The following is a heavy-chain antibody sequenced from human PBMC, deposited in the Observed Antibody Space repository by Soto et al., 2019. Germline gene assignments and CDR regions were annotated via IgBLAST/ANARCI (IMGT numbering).Heavy chain of an antibody. D-gene: IGHD1-7*01. J-gene: IGHJ4*02. CDR3: AKVTWNYPSGGDY. V-gene: IGHV3-23*01. CDR2: IEGSGEST. Sequence: PGGSLRLSCAASGFTFSSNPMSWVRQAPGKGLEWVSAIEGSGESTYYADSVKGRFAISRDNSKNTLYLQVSSLRAEDTAVYYCAKVTWNYPSGGDYWGQGTLVTVSS. CDR1: GFTFSSNP.